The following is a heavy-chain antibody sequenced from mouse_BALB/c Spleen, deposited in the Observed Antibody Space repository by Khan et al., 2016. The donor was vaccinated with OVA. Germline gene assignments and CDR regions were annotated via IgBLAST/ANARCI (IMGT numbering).Heavy chain of an antibody. Sequence: VELVESGPGLVAPSQSLSITCTVSGFSLTSYGVHWVRQPPGKGLEWLGVIWAGGSTNYNSALMSRLSICKDNPKGQVYLKMNRLQNDDTDLYDCARLEDKWGQGTTLTVSS. J-gene: IGHJ2*01. CDR2: IWAGGST. CDR3: ARLEDK. V-gene: IGHV2-9*02. CDR1: GFSLTSYG.